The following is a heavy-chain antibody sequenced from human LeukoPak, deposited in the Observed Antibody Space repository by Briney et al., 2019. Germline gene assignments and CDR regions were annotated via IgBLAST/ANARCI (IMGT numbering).Heavy chain of an antibody. V-gene: IGHV4-39*01. D-gene: IGHD2-2*01. CDR1: GGSISSSSYY. Sequence: SETLSLTCTVSGGSISSSSYYWGWIRQPPGKGLEWIGSIYYSGSTYYNPSLKSRVTISVDTSKNQFSLKLSSVTAADTAVYYCARPDIVVVPAASGAFDIWGQGTMATVPS. CDR3: ARPDIVVVPAASGAFDI. J-gene: IGHJ3*02. CDR2: IYYSGST.